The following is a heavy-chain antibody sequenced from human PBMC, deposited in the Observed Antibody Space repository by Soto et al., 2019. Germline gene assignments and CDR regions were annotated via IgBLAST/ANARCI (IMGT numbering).Heavy chain of an antibody. CDR1: GYTFTGYY. CDR2: IHLNSGGT. CDR3: AREAFGVVTYLYGMDV. D-gene: IGHD3-3*01. V-gene: IGHV1-2*06. J-gene: IGHJ6*02. Sequence: GASVKVSCKASGYTFTGYYVHWVRQAPGHGLEWLGRIHLNSGGTNYAQSFQGRVTMTRDMSVSTVYMEMTGLSSDDTAVYYCAREAFGVVTYLYGMDVWGQGTTVTVSS.